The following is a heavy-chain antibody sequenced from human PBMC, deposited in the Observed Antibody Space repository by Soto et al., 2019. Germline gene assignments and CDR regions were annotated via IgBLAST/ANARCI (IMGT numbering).Heavy chain of an antibody. CDR1: GFTFSSYG. D-gene: IGHD6-19*01. J-gene: IGHJ4*02. CDR3: AKELGWDSRGPMYFDY. CDR2: ISYDGSNK. V-gene: IGHV3-30*18. Sequence: QVQLAESGGGVFEHGRSLSLSCAASGFTFSSYGMHWVRQAPGKGLEWVAVISYDGSNKYYADSVKGRFTISRDNSKNTLYLQMNSLRDEDTAVYYCAKELGWDSRGPMYFDYWGQGTLVTVSS.